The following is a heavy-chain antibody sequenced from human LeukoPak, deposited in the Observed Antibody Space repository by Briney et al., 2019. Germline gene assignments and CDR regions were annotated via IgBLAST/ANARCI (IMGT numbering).Heavy chain of an antibody. CDR3: ARDSGSGSWPTYYFYY. D-gene: IGHD3-10*01. CDR1: RFTFSSYS. V-gene: IGHV3-21*01. Sequence: GGSLRLSCAASRFTFSSYSMNWVRQAPGKGLEWVSSISSSSSYVYYADSVKGRFTISRDNAKNSLYLQMNSLRAEDTAVYYCARDSGSGSWPTYYFYYWGEGTLVTVSS. J-gene: IGHJ4*02. CDR2: ISSSSSYV.